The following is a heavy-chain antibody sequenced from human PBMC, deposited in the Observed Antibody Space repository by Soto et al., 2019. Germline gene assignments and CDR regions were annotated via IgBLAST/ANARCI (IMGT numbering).Heavy chain of an antibody. V-gene: IGHV5-51*01. Sequence: GESLKISCKGSGYSFTSYWIGWVRQMPGKGLEWMGIIYPGDSDTRYSPSFQGQVTISADKSISTAYLQWSSLKASDTAMYYCARQIIHYDFWSGPSHYYYGMDVWGQGTTVTVS. CDR3: ARQIIHYDFWSGPSHYYYGMDV. CDR1: GYSFTSYW. CDR2: IYPGDSDT. D-gene: IGHD3-3*01. J-gene: IGHJ6*02.